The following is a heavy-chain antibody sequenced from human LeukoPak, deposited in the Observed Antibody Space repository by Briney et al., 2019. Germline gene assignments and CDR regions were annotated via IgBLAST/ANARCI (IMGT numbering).Heavy chain of an antibody. CDR3: APTYYYGSGSYGPFDY. D-gene: IGHD3-10*01. J-gene: IGHJ4*02. V-gene: IGHV1-69*06. CDR2: IIPIFGTA. CDR1: GGTFSSYA. Sequence: SVKVSCKASGGTFSSYAISWVRQAPGQGLEWMGGIIPIFGTANYAQKFQGRVTITADKSTSTACMELSSLRSEDTAVYYCAPTYYYGSGSYGPFDYWGQGTLVTVSS.